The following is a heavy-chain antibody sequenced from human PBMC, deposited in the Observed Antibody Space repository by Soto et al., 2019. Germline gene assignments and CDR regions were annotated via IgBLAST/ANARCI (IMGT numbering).Heavy chain of an antibody. CDR2: MSGSGDNT. J-gene: IGHJ5*02. V-gene: IGHV3-23*01. Sequence: EVQLLESGGDLVQPGGSLRLSCAASGFTFSSYAMSWVRQAPGKVPEWVSSMSGSGDNTYYADSVKGRFIISRDNSKNTLYLQMSSLGVDDTAVYSCAKGRTYNYANYFDPWGQGTLVTVSS. D-gene: IGHD1-1*01. CDR3: AKGRTYNYANYFDP. CDR1: GFTFSSYA.